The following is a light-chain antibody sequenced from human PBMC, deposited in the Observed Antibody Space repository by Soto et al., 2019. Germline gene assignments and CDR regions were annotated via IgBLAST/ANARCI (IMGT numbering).Light chain of an antibody. Sequence: DIQMTQSPSSLSASVGDRVTITCQASQDISNYLNWYQQKPGKAPKLLIYDASNLETGVPSRFSGSGSGTDFTFTISSLQPEDXAXXXXXQYDNLPVTFGPGTKVDIK. V-gene: IGKV1-33*01. CDR1: QDISNY. J-gene: IGKJ3*01. CDR2: DAS. CDR3: XQYDNLPVT.